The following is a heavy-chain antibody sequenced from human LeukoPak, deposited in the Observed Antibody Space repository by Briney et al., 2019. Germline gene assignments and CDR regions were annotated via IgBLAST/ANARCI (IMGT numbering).Heavy chain of an antibody. Sequence: SETLSLTCTVSGGSISSYYWSWIRQPPGKGLEWIGYIYYSGSTNYNPSLKSRVTISVDTSKNQFSLKLSSVTAADTAVYYCARDRHVYYFDYWGQGTLVTVSS. V-gene: IGHV4-59*01. CDR2: IYYSGST. J-gene: IGHJ4*02. CDR3: ARDRHVYYFDY. CDR1: GGSISSYY.